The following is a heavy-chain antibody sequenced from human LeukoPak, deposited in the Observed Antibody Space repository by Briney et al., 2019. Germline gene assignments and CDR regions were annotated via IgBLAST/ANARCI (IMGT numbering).Heavy chain of an antibody. Sequence: GGSLRLSCAVSGFTVSSNYMSWVRQAPGKGLEWVSVIYSGGSTYYADSVKGRFTISRDNSKNTLYLQMNSLRAEDTAVYYCARVNYRYYYYGMDVWGQGTTVTVSS. D-gene: IGHD4-11*01. CDR1: GFTVSSNY. CDR2: IYSGGST. V-gene: IGHV3-53*01. J-gene: IGHJ6*02. CDR3: ARVNYRYYYYGMDV.